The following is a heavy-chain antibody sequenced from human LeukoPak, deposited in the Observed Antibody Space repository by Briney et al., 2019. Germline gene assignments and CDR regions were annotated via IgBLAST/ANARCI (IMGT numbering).Heavy chain of an antibody. Sequence: SETLSLTCAVYGGSFSGYYWSWIRQPPGKGLEWIGYIYYSGSTNYNPSLKSRVTISVDTSKNQFSLKLSSVTAADTAVYYCARDKAAAVFDYWGQGTLVTVSS. V-gene: IGHV4-59*01. J-gene: IGHJ4*02. CDR3: ARDKAAAVFDY. D-gene: IGHD6-13*01. CDR1: GGSFSGYY. CDR2: IYYSGST.